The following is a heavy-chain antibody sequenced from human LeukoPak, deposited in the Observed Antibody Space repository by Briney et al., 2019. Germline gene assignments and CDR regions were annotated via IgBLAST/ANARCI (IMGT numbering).Heavy chain of an antibody. Sequence: PGGSLRLSCAASGFTFDDYGMSWVRQAPGKGLEWVSAISGSGGSTYYADSVKGRFTISRDNSKNTLYLQMNSLRAEDTAVYYCAKGAVDITMVRGVRVYYFDYWGQGTLVTVSS. CDR3: AKGAVDITMVRGVRVYYFDY. D-gene: IGHD3-10*01. V-gene: IGHV3-23*01. J-gene: IGHJ4*02. CDR2: ISGSGGST. CDR1: GFTFDDYG.